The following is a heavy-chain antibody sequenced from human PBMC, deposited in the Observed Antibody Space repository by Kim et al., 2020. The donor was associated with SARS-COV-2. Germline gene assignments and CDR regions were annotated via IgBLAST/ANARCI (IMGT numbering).Heavy chain of an antibody. V-gene: IGHV3-7*01. J-gene: IGHJ6*02. Sequence: GWSLRLSCTASGFIFKNYMMGWVRQAPGKGLEWVANIYADGSEKYYVDSVKGRVTISRDNAKNSLYLQMNSLRGEDTAVYYCARDNNYRVDVWGQGTTVTV. CDR1: GFIFKNYM. CDR3: ARDNNYRVDV. CDR2: IYADGSEK.